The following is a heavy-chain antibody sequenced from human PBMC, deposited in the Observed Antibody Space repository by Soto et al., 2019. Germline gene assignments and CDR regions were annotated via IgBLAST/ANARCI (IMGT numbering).Heavy chain of an antibody. CDR3: ARQGYGMGSYHPYDP. V-gene: IGHV5-51*01. CDR1: GYSFTSYW. J-gene: IGHJ5*02. D-gene: IGHD3-10*01. CDR2: IYPADSST. Sequence: PGESLKISCKASGYSFTSYWIGWVRQMPGRGLEWMGIIYPADSSTRYSPSFQGQVTISADKSINTAYVQWSSLKASDSAIYYCARQGYGMGSYHPYDPWGQGTLVTVSS.